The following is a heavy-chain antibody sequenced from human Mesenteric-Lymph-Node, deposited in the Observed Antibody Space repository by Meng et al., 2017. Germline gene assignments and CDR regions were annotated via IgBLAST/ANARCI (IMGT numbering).Heavy chain of an antibody. CDR2: ISGRGGIT. Sequence: GESLKISCAASGFTFSSYSMNWVRQAPGKGLEWVSVISGRGGITNYADSVKGRFTISRDNAKNSLYLQMNSLRAEDTALYYCAKDLHNYYDSSGLPDYWGQGTLVTVSS. CDR1: GFTFSSYS. J-gene: IGHJ4*02. D-gene: IGHD3-22*01. V-gene: IGHV3-21*04. CDR3: AKDLHNYYDSSGLPDY.